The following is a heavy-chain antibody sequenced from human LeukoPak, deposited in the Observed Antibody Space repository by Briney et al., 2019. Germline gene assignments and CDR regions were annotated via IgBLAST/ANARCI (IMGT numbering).Heavy chain of an antibody. CDR3: ARGPAYYFDY. CDR2: INHSGST. V-gene: IGHV4-34*01. D-gene: IGHD2-2*01. J-gene: IGHJ4*02. Sequence: PSETLSLTCAVYGGSSSGYYWSWIRQPPGKGLEWIGEINHSGSTNYNPSLKSRVTISVDTSKNQFSLKLSSVTAADTAVYYCARGPAYYFDYWGQGTLVTVSS. CDR1: GGSSSGYY.